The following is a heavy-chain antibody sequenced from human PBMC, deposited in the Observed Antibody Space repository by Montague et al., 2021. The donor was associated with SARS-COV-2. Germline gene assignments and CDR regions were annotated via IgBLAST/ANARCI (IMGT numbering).Heavy chain of an antibody. CDR3: ATLGVEVITYALDI. V-gene: IGHV1-24*01. CDR2: SDAEDGET. D-gene: IGHD3-22*01. J-gene: IGHJ3*02. CDR1: EYSLSEFS. Sequence: SVKVSCTVSEYSLSEFSLQRHWLRQGPGRGLEWVGQSDAEDGETAYALKFQGRLTMTEDRSTDTVYMELSSLRSEDTAVYYCATLGVEVITYALDIWGQGTMVTVSS.